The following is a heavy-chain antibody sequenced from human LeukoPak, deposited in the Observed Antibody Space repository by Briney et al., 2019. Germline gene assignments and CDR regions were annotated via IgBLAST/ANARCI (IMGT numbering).Heavy chain of an antibody. D-gene: IGHD2-2*01. Sequence: ASVKVSCKASGYTFTSYYMHWVRQAPGQGLEWMGIINPSGGSTSYAQKFQGRVTMTRDMSTSTVYMELSSLRSEDTAVYYCARGHCSSTSCYDFEFDPWGQGTLVTVSS. J-gene: IGHJ5*02. CDR1: GYTFTSYY. V-gene: IGHV1-46*01. CDR3: ARGHCSSTSCYDFEFDP. CDR2: INPSGGST.